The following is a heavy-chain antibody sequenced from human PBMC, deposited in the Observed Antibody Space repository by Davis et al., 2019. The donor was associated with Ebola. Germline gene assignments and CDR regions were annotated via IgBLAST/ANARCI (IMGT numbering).Heavy chain of an antibody. CDR3: ARGGCSGGSCYSSDY. Sequence: SVKVSCKASGGTFSSYTISWVRQAPGQGLEWMGRILPILGIANYAQKFQGRVTITADKSTSTASMEMSSLRSEDTAVYYGARGGCSGGSCYSSDYWGQGTLVTVSS. CDR2: ILPILGIA. D-gene: IGHD2-15*01. J-gene: IGHJ4*02. V-gene: IGHV1-69*02. CDR1: GGTFSSYT.